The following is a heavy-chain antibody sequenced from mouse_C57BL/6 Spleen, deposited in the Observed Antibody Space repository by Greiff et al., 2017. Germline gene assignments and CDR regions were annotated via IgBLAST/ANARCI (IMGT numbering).Heavy chain of an antibody. Sequence: EVQLQESGPGLVKPSQSLSLTCSVTGYSITSGYYWNWIRQFPGNKLEWMGYISYDGSNNYNPSLKNRISITRDTSKNQFFLKLNSVTTEDTATYYCARGGQLRGFAYWGQGTLVTVSA. V-gene: IGHV3-6*01. CDR2: ISYDGSN. D-gene: IGHD3-2*02. CDR3: ARGGQLRGFAY. J-gene: IGHJ3*01. CDR1: GYSITSGYY.